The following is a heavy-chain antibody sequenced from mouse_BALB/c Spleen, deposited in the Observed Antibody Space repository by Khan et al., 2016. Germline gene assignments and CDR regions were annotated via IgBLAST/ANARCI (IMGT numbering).Heavy chain of an antibody. CDR1: GFNIKDTY. J-gene: IGHJ3*01. V-gene: IGHV14-3*02. CDR3: ARGRPTLITPFAY. D-gene: IGHD2-4*01. Sequence: EVQLQESGTDLVKPGASVKLSCTASGFNIKDTYMHWVKQRPEQGLEWIGRIDPANGNTKYDPKFQGKATITADTSSNTAYLQLSSLTSEDSAVXYSARGRPTLITPFAYWGQGTLVTVSA. CDR2: IDPANGNT.